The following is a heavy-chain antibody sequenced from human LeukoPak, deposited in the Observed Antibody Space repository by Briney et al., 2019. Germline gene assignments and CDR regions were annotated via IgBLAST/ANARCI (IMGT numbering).Heavy chain of an antibody. Sequence: NPSETLSLTCAVYGGSFSGYYWSWIRQPPGKGLEWIGEINHSGSTNYNPSLKSRVTISVDTSKNQFSLKLSSVTAADTAVYYCARGTYGSGSYYNAVKFDYWGQGTLVTVSS. CDR2: INHSGST. D-gene: IGHD3-10*01. J-gene: IGHJ4*02. V-gene: IGHV4-34*01. CDR3: ARGTYGSGSYYNAVKFDY. CDR1: GGSFSGYY.